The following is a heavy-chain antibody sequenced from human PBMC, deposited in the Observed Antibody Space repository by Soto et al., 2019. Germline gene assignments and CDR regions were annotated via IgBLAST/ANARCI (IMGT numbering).Heavy chain of an antibody. CDR2: ITSNGGNT. Sequence: GGSLILSCAASGFTFSSYAMHWVRQAPGKGLEYVSVITSNGGNTDYASSVKGRFTISRDNSKNTLYLQMGSLRAEDMAVYYCARRIPFGYGMDVWGQGTTVTVSS. J-gene: IGHJ6*02. D-gene: IGHD2-21*01. CDR1: GFTFSSYA. V-gene: IGHV3-64*01. CDR3: ARRIPFGYGMDV.